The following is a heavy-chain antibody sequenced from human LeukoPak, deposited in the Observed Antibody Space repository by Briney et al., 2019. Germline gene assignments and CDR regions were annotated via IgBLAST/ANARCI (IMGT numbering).Heavy chain of an antibody. CDR2: IYYSGST. CDR1: GDSVNDYY. CDR3: ARGGARGSSAFDV. J-gene: IGHJ3*01. V-gene: IGHV4-59*02. D-gene: IGHD3-10*01. Sequence: SETLSLTCTVSGDSVNDYYWNWIRQPPGKGLEWVGYIYYSGSTDYNPSLKSRVTMSVDTSKNQFSLKLNSVTAADTAVYYCARGGARGSSAFDVWGQGTMVIVSA.